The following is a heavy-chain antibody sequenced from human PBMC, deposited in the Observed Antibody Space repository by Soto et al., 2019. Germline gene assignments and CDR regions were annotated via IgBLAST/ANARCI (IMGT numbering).Heavy chain of an antibody. CDR1: GGTFSSYA. CDR2: IIPIFGTA. Sequence: SVKVSCKASGGTFSSYAISWVRQAPGQGLEWMGGIIPIFGTANYAQKFQGRVTITADESTSTAYMELRSMRAEDTAVYYCASPGGGYNSPADSGYFDYWGQGTLVTVSS. CDR3: ASPGGGYNSPADSGYFDY. D-gene: IGHD5-12*01. J-gene: IGHJ4*02. V-gene: IGHV1-69*13.